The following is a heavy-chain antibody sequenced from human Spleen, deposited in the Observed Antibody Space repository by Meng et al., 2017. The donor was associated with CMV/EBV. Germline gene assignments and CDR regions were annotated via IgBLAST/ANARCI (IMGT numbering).Heavy chain of an antibody. V-gene: IGHV4-34*01. CDR3: ARYAWHSMMPFDY. D-gene: IGHD3-22*01. CDR1: GGSFSGYY. J-gene: IGHJ4*02. Sequence: QVQQQQGGAGLLKPSDPLSLTCAVYGGSFSGYYWSWIRQPPGKGLEWIGEINHSGSTNYNPSLKSRVTISVDTSKNQFSLKLSSVTAADTAVYYCARYAWHSMMPFDYWGQGTLVTVSS. CDR2: INHSGST.